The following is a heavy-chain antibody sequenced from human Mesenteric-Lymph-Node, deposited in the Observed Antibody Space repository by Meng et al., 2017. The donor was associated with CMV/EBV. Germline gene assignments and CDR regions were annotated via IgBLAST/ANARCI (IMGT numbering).Heavy chain of an antibody. CDR2: IYTGGTT. Sequence: GESLKISCAASGFSFSSNYMSWVRQAPGKGLEWVSVIYTGGTTYYADSVKGRFTISRDNSKSTLYLQMNSLRAEDTAVYYCARALTGYYYYGMDVWGQGTTVTVSS. J-gene: IGHJ6*02. CDR1: GFSFSSNY. CDR3: ARALTGYYYYGMDV. V-gene: IGHV3-53*01. D-gene: IGHD7-27*01.